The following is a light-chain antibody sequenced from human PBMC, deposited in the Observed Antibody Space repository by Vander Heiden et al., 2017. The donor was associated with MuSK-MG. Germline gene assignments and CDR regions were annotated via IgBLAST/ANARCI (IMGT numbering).Light chain of an antibody. V-gene: IGLV2-14*03. J-gene: IGLJ2*01. CDR3: NSYTDIDTVV. Sequence: TIPCTGTNSDVGGFNSVSWYQRHPGEAPKLLIFDVDSRPSGISHRFSGSKSGNMASLTISGLQTEDEADYFCNSYTDIDTVVFGGGTKLSVL. CDR2: DVD. CDR1: NSDVGGFNS.